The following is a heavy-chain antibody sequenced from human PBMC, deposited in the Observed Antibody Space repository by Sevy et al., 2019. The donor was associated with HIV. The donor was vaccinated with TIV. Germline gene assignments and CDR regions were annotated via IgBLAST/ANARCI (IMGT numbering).Heavy chain of an antibody. CDR3: AREQWLGHFDY. D-gene: IGHD6-19*01. Sequence: GGSLRLSCAASGFTFSSYWMTWVRQAPGKGLEWVANIMQDGSEKYYVDSVKGRFTISRDNAKNSLFLQMNSLRAEDTAVYYCAREQWLGHFDYWGQGTLVTVSS. V-gene: IGHV3-7*03. J-gene: IGHJ4*02. CDR2: IMQDGSEK. CDR1: GFTFSSYW.